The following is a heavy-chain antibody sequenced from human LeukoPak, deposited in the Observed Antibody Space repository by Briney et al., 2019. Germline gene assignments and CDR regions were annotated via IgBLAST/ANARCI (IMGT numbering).Heavy chain of an antibody. CDR3: ARMPWASGATNWFDP. J-gene: IGHJ5*02. D-gene: IGHD1-26*01. CDR1: GFTFSTFW. V-gene: IGHV3-7*01. Sequence: GGSLRLSCAASGFTFSTFWMTWVRQAPGKGLEWVANIKEGGTEKYYVDSVKGRFTISRDDAKNSLSLQMTSLRAEDTAVYYCARMPWASGATNWFDPWGQGTLVTVSS. CDR2: IKEGGTEK.